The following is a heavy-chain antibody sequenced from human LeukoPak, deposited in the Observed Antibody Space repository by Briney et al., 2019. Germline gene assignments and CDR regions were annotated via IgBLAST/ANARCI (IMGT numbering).Heavy chain of an antibody. CDR2: VYYSGTT. D-gene: IGHD6-19*01. CDR1: GGSISSLTYY. CDR3: AGYSAGWSSGGGY. V-gene: IGHV4-39*01. Sequence: SETLSLTCTVSGGSISSLTYYWGWFRQPPGKGLEWVASVYYSGTTYYSPSLKSRVAISVNRSNNQFSLRLNSVTAADTAVYLCAGYSAGWSSGGGYWGQGTLVTVSS. J-gene: IGHJ4*02.